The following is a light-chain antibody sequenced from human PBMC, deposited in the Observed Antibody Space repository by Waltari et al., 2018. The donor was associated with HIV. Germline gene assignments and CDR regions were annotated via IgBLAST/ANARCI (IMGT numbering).Light chain of an antibody. Sequence: QSALTQPASVSGSPGQSITISCTGTSSDVGVYNYVSWYQQHPGKAPTLMINEVSNRPSGVSNRFAGSKSCNTASLTISGLQAEDEADYYCSSYTTRNTRVFGGGTTLTVL. J-gene: IGLJ3*02. V-gene: IGLV2-14*01. CDR2: EVS. CDR1: SSDVGVYNY. CDR3: SSYTTRNTRV.